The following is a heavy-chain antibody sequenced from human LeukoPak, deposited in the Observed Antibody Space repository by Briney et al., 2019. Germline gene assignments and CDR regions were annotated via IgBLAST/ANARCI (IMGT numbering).Heavy chain of an antibody. CDR1: GFTFSSYW. V-gene: IGHV3-7*04. D-gene: IGHD3-16*01. Sequence: GGSLRLSCAASGFTFSSYWMSWVRQAPGKGLEWVANIKQDGSEKYYVDSVKGRFTISRDNAKNSLYLQMNSLRAEDTAVYYCARGPAGWARPSCFDLGGQGTMFTVSS. CDR3: ARGPAGWARPSCFDL. J-gene: IGHJ3*01. CDR2: IKQDGSEK.